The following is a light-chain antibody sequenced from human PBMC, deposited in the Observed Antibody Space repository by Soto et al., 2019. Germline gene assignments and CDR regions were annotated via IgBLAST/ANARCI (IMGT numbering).Light chain of an antibody. V-gene: IGKV3D-20*02. Sequence: ELVMTQSPATLSLTPGESATLXXRSRQSFSSSFLAWYQQKPGQAPTXXMYGVSNRATDVPDRFSGSGSGTDFTLTISSLEPEDFAVYYCQQRSNWPITFGQGTRLEI. CDR3: QQRSNWPIT. J-gene: IGKJ5*01. CDR1: QSFSSSF. CDR2: GVS.